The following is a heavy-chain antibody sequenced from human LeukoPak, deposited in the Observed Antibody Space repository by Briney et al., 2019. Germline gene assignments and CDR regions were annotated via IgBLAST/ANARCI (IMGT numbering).Heavy chain of an antibody. D-gene: IGHD5-12*01. Sequence: GASVKVSCKASGYTFTSYGISWVRQAPGQGLEWMGWISAYNGNTNYAQKLQGRVTMTTDTSTNTAYMELGSLRSDDTAVYYCARDHAQWLSGSQHWGQGTLVTVSS. CDR1: GYTFTSYG. CDR2: ISAYNGNT. V-gene: IGHV1-18*01. CDR3: ARDHAQWLSGSQH. J-gene: IGHJ1*01.